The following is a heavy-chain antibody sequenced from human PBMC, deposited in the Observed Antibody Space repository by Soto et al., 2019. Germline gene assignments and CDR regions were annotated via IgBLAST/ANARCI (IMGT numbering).Heavy chain of an antibody. CDR1: GGPLSGYF. CDR2: VNDSGDT. D-gene: IGHD6-13*01. V-gene: IGHV4-34*01. CDR3: ARVSSSSWMGRVYNQHYMDV. J-gene: IGHJ6*03. Sequence: QLQLQQWGAGLLKPSDTLSRTCAVYGGPLSGYFWTWIRQPPGKGLEWIGEVNDSGDTNYNPSLKSRVTISIDTSKNQFSLKLSSVTAADTAVYYCARVSSSSWMGRVYNQHYMDVWGNGTTVTVAS.